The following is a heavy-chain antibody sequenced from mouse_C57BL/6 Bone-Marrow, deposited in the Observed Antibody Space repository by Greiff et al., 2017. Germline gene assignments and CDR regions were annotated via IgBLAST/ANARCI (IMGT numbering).Heavy chain of an antibody. J-gene: IGHJ2*01. V-gene: IGHV1-19*01. Sequence: VQLKESGPVLVKPGASVKMSCKASGYTFTDYYMNWVKQSHGKSLEWIGVSNPYNGGTSYNQKFKGKATLTVDKSSSTAYMELNSLTSEDSAVYYCARRLHYYGSSHFDYWGQGTTLTVSS. D-gene: IGHD1-1*01. CDR3: ARRLHYYGSSHFDY. CDR1: GYTFTDYY. CDR2: SNPYNGGT.